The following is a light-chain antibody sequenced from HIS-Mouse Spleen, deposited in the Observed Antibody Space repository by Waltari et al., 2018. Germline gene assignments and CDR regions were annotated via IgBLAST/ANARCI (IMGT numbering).Light chain of an antibody. CDR2: NDS. J-gene: IGLJ2*01. Sequence: SYEQTQPSSVSVSPGQTARITCSGDVLAKKYARWFQQKPGQAPGLVIYNDSERPSGIPERFSGSSSGTTVTLTISGAQVEDEADYYCYSAADNNLVFGGGTKLTVL. CDR3: YSAADNNLV. V-gene: IGLV3-27*01. CDR1: VLAKKY.